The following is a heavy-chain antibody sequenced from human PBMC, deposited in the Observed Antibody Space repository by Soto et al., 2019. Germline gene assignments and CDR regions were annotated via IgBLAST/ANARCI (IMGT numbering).Heavy chain of an antibody. CDR3: ARSGWYDAFDI. J-gene: IGHJ3*02. V-gene: IGHV4-59*01. CDR2: IYYSGST. CDR1: GGSISSYY. Sequence: PSETLSLTCTVSGGSISSYYWSWIRQPPGKGLEWIGYIYYSGSTNYNPSLKSRVTISVDTSKNQSSLKLSSVAAADTAVYYCARSGWYDAFDIWGQGTMVTV. D-gene: IGHD6-19*01.